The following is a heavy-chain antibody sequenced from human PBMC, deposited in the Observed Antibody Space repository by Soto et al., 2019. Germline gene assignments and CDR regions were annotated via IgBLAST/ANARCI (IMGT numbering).Heavy chain of an antibody. D-gene: IGHD1-26*01. CDR2: IIPVFGTA. J-gene: IGHJ5*01. CDR1: GGVFRNYA. CDR3: ARDRWGSYSFDS. Sequence: HVQLVQSGAEVKKPGSSVKVSCKASGGVFRNYAINWVRQAPGQGLEWMGGIIPVFGTADYPQKFQGRVTITADESTTTAYMELTSLKTEDTAVYFCARDRWGSYSFDSWGQGTLVTVAS. V-gene: IGHV1-69*01.